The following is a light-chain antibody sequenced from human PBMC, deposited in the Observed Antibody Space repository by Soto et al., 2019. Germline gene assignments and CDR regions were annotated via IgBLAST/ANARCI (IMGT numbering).Light chain of an antibody. CDR1: QSIGSW. V-gene: IGKV1-5*03. CDR2: KAS. J-gene: IGKJ1*01. CDR3: QQYGSYSPWT. Sequence: DIQMTQSPSTLSASVGDRVTITCRASQSIGSWLAWYQQKPGKAPKLLIYKASSLESGVQSRFSGSGSGTEFTLTISSLQPDDFASYYCQQYGSYSPWTFGQGTKVEIK.